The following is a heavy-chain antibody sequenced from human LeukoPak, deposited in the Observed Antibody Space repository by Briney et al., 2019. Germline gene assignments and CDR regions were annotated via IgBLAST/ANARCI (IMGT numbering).Heavy chain of an antibody. CDR1: GGSISSGGYY. J-gene: IGHJ3*02. V-gene: IGHV4-31*03. D-gene: IGHD3-9*01. CDR3: ARVQNYDILTGYRLRAFDI. CDR2: IYYSGST. Sequence: SQTLSLTCTVSGGSISSGGYYWSWIRQHPGKGLEWIGYIYYSGSTYYNPSLKSRVTISVDTSKNQFSLKLSSVTAADTAVYYCARVQNYDILTGYRLRAFDIWAKGQWSPSLQ.